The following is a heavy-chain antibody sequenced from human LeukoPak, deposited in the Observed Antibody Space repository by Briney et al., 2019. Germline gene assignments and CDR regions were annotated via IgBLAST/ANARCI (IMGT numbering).Heavy chain of an antibody. CDR2: TRNKANSYTT. V-gene: IGHV3-72*01. D-gene: IGHD3-22*01. CDR1: GFTFDDYG. Sequence: PGGSLRLSCAASGFTFDDYGMDWVRQAPGKGLEWVGRTRNKANSYTTEYAASVKGRFTISRDDSKNSLYLQMNSLKTEDTAVYYCAREGEWYYDSSGPLDYWGQGTLVTVSS. J-gene: IGHJ4*02. CDR3: AREGEWYYDSSGPLDY.